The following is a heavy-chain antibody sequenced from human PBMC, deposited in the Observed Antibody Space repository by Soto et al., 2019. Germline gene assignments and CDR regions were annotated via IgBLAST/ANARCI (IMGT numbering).Heavy chain of an antibody. V-gene: IGHV1-18*01. CDR2: MSTSNGNT. Sequence: QVQLVQSGAEVKKPGASVKVSCKASGYTFTSYDISWVRQAPGQGLEWMGWMSTSNGNTNYAQKLQGRVTMTTDTXTSTANMELRSLRPDDTAVYFCARDRNWVDPWGQGTLVTVS. CDR3: ARDRNWVDP. CDR1: GYTFTSYD. J-gene: IGHJ5*02.